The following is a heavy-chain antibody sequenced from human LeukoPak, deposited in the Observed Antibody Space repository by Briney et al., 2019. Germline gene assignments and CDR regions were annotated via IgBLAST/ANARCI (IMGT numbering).Heavy chain of an antibody. V-gene: IGHV3-23*01. D-gene: IGHD1-26*01. Sequence: GGSLRLSCSASGFTFTSYAMSWVRQGPGKGLEWVSAVSTGGGSTYYADSVKGRFTISRDNPNNTLYLQMNNLRAEDTAVYYCAKPRDSIVGTTTPTRLATLDIWGQGTMVTVSS. CDR2: VSTGGGST. CDR3: AKPRDSIVGTTTPTRLATLDI. CDR1: GFTFTSYA. J-gene: IGHJ3*02.